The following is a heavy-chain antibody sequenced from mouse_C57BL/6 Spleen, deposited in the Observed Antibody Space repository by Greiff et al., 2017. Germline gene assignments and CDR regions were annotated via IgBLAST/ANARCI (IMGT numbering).Heavy chain of an antibody. Sequence: QVQLQQSGAELVKPGASVKISCKASGYAFSSYWMNWVKQRPGKGLEWIGQIYPGDGTTNSHGKFNGKATLTAAKSSSTAYKQLSILTSDDSAGYFCAREVYYSNHYFDYGGQGTTLTVSS. J-gene: IGHJ2*01. V-gene: IGHV1-80*01. CDR2: IYPGDGTT. CDR1: GYAFSSYW. CDR3: AREVYYSNHYFDY. D-gene: IGHD2-5*01.